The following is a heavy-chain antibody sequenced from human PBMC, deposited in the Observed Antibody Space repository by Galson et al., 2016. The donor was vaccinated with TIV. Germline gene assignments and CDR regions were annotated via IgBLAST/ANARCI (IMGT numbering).Heavy chain of an antibody. J-gene: IGHJ4*02. CDR2: IYYSGST. D-gene: IGHD6-13*01. Sequence: SETLSLTCTVSGDSISNYYWTWIRQPPGKGLEWIGYIYYSGSTNYSPSLKSRVTISRDTSKNQFSLKLNSATASDTAVYYCARQSGYGTSWFPYYFAYWGQGTLVTVSS. V-gene: IGHV4-59*08. CDR3: ARQSGYGTSWFPYYFAY. CDR1: GDSISNYY.